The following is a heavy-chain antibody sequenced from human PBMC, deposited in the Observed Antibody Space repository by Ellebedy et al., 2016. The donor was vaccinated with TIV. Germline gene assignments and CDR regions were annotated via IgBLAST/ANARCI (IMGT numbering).Heavy chain of an antibody. J-gene: IGHJ4*02. CDR3: VKDPATTHLYYFDY. Sequence: GESLKISCAASGFTSSSYAMSWVRQAPGKGLEWVSTISGGGGGNTYYADCVKGRFTISRDNSKNTLYLQMNSLRAEDTAVYYCVKDPATTHLYYFDYWGQGTLVTVSS. CDR1: GFTSSSYA. CDR2: ISGGGGGNT. D-gene: IGHD2-15*01. V-gene: IGHV3-23*01.